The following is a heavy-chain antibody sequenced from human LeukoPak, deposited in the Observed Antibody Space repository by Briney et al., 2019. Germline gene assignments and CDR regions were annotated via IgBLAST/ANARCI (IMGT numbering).Heavy chain of an antibody. J-gene: IGHJ6*02. CDR3: ARDPAAAGPRPPSYYYYGMDV. D-gene: IGHD6-13*01. V-gene: IGHV3-30-3*01. CDR1: GFPFSSYW. Sequence: GGSLRLSCVASGFPFSSYWMTWVRQAPGKGLEWVAVISYDGSNKYYADSVKGRFTISRDNSKNTLYLQMNSLRAEDTAVYYCARDPAAAGPRPPSYYYYGMDVWGQGTTVTVSS. CDR2: ISYDGSNK.